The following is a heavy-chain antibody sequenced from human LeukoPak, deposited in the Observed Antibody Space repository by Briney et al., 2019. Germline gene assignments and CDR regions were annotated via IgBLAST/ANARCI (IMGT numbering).Heavy chain of an antibody. D-gene: IGHD6-13*01. CDR1: GGSISSYY. Sequence: KASETLSLTCTVSGGSISSYYWSWIRQPPGKGLEWIGYIYYSGSTNYNPSLKSRVTISVDTSKNQFSLKLSSVTAADTAVYYCARGQQLGDYWGQGTLVTVSS. V-gene: IGHV4-59*08. CDR2: IYYSGST. CDR3: ARGQQLGDY. J-gene: IGHJ4*02.